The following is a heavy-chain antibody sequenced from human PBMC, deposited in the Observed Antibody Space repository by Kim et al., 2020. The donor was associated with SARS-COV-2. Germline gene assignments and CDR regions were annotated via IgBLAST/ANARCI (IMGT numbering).Heavy chain of an antibody. Sequence: GGSLRLSCTTSGFKFSNYAMSWFRQASGKGLEWVSALGGGGGASYYADSVKGRFTTSRDSSTNTMYLQMNTQRVEDTAVYYCAKVGSGAYVGRDYFDYWGQGNLVTVSP. D-gene: IGHD4-17*01. CDR1: GFKFSNYA. V-gene: IGHV3-23*01. J-gene: IGHJ4*02. CDR2: LGGGGGAS. CDR3: AKVGSGAYVGRDYFDY.